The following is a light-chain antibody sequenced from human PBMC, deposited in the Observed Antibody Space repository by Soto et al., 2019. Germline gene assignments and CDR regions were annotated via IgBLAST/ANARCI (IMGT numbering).Light chain of an antibody. Sequence: DVVLTQSPLSLPVTLGQPASISCTSSQALVYGDGNTYLIWVQQRPGQSPRGLIYNVSRRDSGVPDRFSGSGSGTDVTLKISRVEAEDVGIYYCMQNTHWPRTFGQGTKVEIK. CDR2: NVS. CDR3: MQNTHWPRT. V-gene: IGKV2-30*01. J-gene: IGKJ1*01. CDR1: QALVYGDGNTY.